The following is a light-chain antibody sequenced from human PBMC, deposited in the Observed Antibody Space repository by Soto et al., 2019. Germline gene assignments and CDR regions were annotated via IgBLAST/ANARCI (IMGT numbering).Light chain of an antibody. CDR3: CSYAGSYTHVV. J-gene: IGLJ2*01. V-gene: IGLV2-14*01. Sequence: QSALTQPASVSGSPGQSITISCTGTSSDVGGYNYVSWYQQYPGKVPKLMIYEVTNRPSGVSNRFSGSKSGNTASLTISGLQAEDEADYYCCSYAGSYTHVVFGGGTKLTVL. CDR2: EVT. CDR1: SSDVGGYNY.